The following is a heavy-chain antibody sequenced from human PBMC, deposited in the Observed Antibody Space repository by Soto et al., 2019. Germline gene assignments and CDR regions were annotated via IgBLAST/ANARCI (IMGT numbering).Heavy chain of an antibody. Sequence: EASVKVSCKASGGTFSSYTISWVRQAPGQGLEWMGRIIPILGIANYAQKFQGRVTITADKSTSTAYMELSSLRSEDTAVYYCARDQGLTTVTTNWFDPWGQGTLVTVS. V-gene: IGHV1-69*04. CDR3: ARDQGLTTVTTNWFDP. D-gene: IGHD4-17*01. CDR2: IIPILGIA. J-gene: IGHJ5*02. CDR1: GGTFSSYT.